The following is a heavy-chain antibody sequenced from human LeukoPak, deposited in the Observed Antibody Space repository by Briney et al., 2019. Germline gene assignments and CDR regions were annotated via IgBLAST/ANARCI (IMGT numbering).Heavy chain of an antibody. V-gene: IGHV3-21*01. D-gene: IGHD3-10*01. CDR2: ISSTSGYI. J-gene: IGHJ2*01. CDR1: GFTFSGYS. Sequence: GGSLRLSCAASGFTFSGYSMNWVRQAPGKGLEWVSYISSTSGYIYYADSVKGRFTISRDNAKNSVYLQMNSLRAEDTAVYYCARDRVGYWYFDLWGRGTLVTVSS. CDR3: ARDRVGYWYFDL.